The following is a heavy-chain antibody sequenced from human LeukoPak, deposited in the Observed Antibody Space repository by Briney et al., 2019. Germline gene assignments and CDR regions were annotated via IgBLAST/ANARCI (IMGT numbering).Heavy chain of an antibody. CDR1: GYTFIRYY. Sequence: ASVKVSCKASGYTFIRYYMLWVRQAPGQGLEWMGMINPNGGSTTYAQKFQGRVTMTRDTSTNTVYMELSSLRSEDSAVYYCARDLNGEGGYWGQGTLVTVSS. V-gene: IGHV1-46*01. CDR3: ARDLNGEGGY. D-gene: IGHD1-26*01. J-gene: IGHJ4*02. CDR2: INPNGGST.